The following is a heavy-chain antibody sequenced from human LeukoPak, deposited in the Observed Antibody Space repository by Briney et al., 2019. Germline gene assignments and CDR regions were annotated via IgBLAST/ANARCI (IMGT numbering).Heavy chain of an antibody. D-gene: IGHD3-22*01. V-gene: IGHV3-21*01. J-gene: IGHJ4*02. CDR2: ISSSSSYI. CDR3: QIDSSGYYNDY. CDR1: GFTFSSYS. Sequence: GGSLRLSCAASGFTFSSYSMNWVRQAPGKGLEWVSSISSSSSYIYYADSVKGRFTISRDNAKNSLYLQRHSLRAEDTAVYYCQIDSSGYYNDYWGQGTLVSVSS.